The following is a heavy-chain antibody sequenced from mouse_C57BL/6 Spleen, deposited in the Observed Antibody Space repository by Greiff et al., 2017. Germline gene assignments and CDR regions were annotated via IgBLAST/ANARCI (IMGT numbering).Heavy chain of an antibody. CDR1: GYAFSSSW. D-gene: IGHD2-4*01. J-gene: IGHJ4*01. CDR3: ARGGLRQDYYAMDY. CDR2: IYPGDGDT. V-gene: IGHV1-82*01. Sequence: QVQLQQSGPELVKPGASVKISCKASGYAFSSSWMNWVKQRPGKGLEWIGRIYPGDGDTNYNGKFKGKATLTADKSSSTAYMQLSSRTSEDSAVYFCARGGLRQDYYAMDYWGQGTSVTVSS.